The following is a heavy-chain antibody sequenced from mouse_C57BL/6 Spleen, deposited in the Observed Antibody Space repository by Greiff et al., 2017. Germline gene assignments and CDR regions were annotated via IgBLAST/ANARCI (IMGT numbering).Heavy chain of an antibody. V-gene: IGHV3-6*01. CDR2: ISYDGSN. J-gene: IGHJ4*01. Sequence: EVKLQESGPGLVKPSQSLSLTCSVTGYSITSGYYWNWIRQFPGNKLEWMGYISYDGSNNYNPSLKNRISITRDTSKNQFFLKLNSVTTEDTATYYCARDPAARAMDYWGQGNSVTVSS. CDR3: ARDPAARAMDY. CDR1: GYSITSGYY.